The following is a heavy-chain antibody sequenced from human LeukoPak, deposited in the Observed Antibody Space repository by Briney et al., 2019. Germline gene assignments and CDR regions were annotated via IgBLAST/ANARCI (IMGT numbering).Heavy chain of an antibody. CDR1: GGSISTYY. Sequence: SETLSLTCTVSGGSISTYYWSWIRQPPGKGLEWIGYIYNSGSTYYNPSLKSRVTISVDTSKNQFSLKLSSVTAADTAVYYCARPSGSYSRWFDPWGQGTLVTVSS. V-gene: IGHV4-4*08. D-gene: IGHD1-26*01. J-gene: IGHJ5*02. CDR3: ARPSGSYSRWFDP. CDR2: IYNSGST.